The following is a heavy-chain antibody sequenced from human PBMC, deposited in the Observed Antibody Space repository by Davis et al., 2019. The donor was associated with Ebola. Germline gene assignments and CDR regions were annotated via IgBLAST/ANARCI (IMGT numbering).Heavy chain of an antibody. V-gene: IGHV1-69*13. D-gene: IGHD3-22*01. CDR3: ARGGGGDSSGFQSWFDP. CDR2: IIPLFGTA. J-gene: IGHJ5*02. Sequence: SVTVSCMASGGTFTSYALSWVRQAPGQGLEWMGGIIPLFGTANYAQKFQDRVTITADESTSTSYMELNSLRSDDTAVYYCARGGGGDSSGFQSWFDPWGQGTLVTVSS. CDR1: GGTFTSYA.